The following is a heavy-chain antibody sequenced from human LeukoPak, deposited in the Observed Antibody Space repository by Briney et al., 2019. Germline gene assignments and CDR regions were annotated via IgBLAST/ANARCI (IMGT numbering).Heavy chain of an antibody. V-gene: IGHV4-59*01. CDR2: IYYSGCT. CDR3: PRVLRYSYGWYYYYMDV. J-gene: IGHJ6*03. D-gene: IGHD5-18*01. Sequence: SETLSLTCTVSGGSISSYYWSWIRQPPAKGLEWIGYIYYSGCTNFNPSLTSRVTISVATSHHQFSLKPTPVTAPPTALFYCPRVLRYSYGWYYYYMDVWGKGTTVTVSS. CDR1: GGSISSYY.